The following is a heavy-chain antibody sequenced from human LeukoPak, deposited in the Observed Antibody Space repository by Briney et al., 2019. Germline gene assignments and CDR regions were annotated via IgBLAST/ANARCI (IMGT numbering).Heavy chain of an antibody. CDR2: ISWNSGSI. Sequence: GGSLRLSCAASGFTFDDYAMHWVRQAPGKGLEWVSGISWNSGSIGYADSVKGRFTISRDNAKNSLYLQMNSLRADDTAVYYCGRAYCSGGSCVDFWGQGTLVTVSS. CDR1: GFTFDDYA. D-gene: IGHD2-15*01. J-gene: IGHJ4*02. CDR3: GRAYCSGGSCVDF. V-gene: IGHV3-9*01.